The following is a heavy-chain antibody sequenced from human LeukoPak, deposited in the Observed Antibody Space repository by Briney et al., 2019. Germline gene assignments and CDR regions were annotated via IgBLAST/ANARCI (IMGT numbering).Heavy chain of an antibody. D-gene: IGHD6-13*01. CDR1: GFTFSSYA. J-gene: IGHJ4*02. V-gene: IGHV3-23*01. Sequence: RPGGSLRLSCAASGFTFSSYAMSWVRQAPGKGLEWVSAISGSGGSTYYADSVKGRFTISRDNSKNTLYLQMNSLRAEDTAVYYCAKDPEYSSSWYYDYWGQGTLVTVSS. CDR3: AKDPEYSSSWYYDY. CDR2: ISGSGGST.